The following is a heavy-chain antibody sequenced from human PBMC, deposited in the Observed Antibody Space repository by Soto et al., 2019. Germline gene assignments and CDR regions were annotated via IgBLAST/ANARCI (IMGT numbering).Heavy chain of an antibody. J-gene: IGHJ4*02. Sequence: VQLVESGGGLVQPGGSLRLSCAASGFTFDDYAMHWVRQAPGKGLEWVSSIYWNSGTIDYADSVKGRFTISRDNAKNSLYLQMNSLRPEDTAFYYCAKDNSLTTSYFDHWGQGTLVTVSS. CDR3: AKDNSLTTSYFDH. D-gene: IGHD4-17*01. CDR2: IYWNSGTI. V-gene: IGHV3-9*01. CDR1: GFTFDDYA.